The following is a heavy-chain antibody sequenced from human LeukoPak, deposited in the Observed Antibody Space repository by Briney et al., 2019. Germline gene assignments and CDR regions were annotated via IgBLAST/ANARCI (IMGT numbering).Heavy chain of an antibody. Sequence: ASVKVSCKASGYTFTSYGIGWVRQAPGQGLEWMGWISAYNGNTNYAQKLQGRVTMTTDTSTSTAYMELRSLRSDDTAVYYCAREATYYDSSGYQLDHWGQGTLVTVSS. CDR2: ISAYNGNT. CDR3: AREATYYDSSGYQLDH. D-gene: IGHD3-22*01. V-gene: IGHV1-18*01. J-gene: IGHJ4*02. CDR1: GYTFTSYG.